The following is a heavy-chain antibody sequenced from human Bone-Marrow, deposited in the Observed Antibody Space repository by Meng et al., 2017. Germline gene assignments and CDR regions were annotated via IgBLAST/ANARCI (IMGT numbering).Heavy chain of an antibody. J-gene: IGHJ5*02. CDR3: ARVGEYEFDP. V-gene: IGHV1-69*05. CDR2: IIPIFGTA. Sequence: QGQLVQAGGWVKKPGASGKVSCKASGGTFSSYAISWVRQAPGQGLEWMGGIIPIFGTANYAQKFQGRVTITTDESTSTAYMELSSLRSEDTAVYYCARVGEYEFDPWGQGTLVTVSS. D-gene: IGHD2-21*01. CDR1: GGTFSSYA.